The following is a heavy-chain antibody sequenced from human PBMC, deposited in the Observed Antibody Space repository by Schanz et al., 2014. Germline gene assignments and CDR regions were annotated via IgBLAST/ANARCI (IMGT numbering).Heavy chain of an antibody. V-gene: IGHV4-30-4*07. D-gene: IGHD3-16*02. CDR3: ARLSRYYGLDV. CDR2: IFFSGSA. Sequence: QVQLQESGPGLVKPSQTLSLTCAVSGGSISSGGYSWSWIRQPPGKGLGWIGCIFFSGSAYYNPSRKSRVTISVDPSKKQFSLGLSSVTAADTAVYYCARLSRYYGLDVWGQGTTVTVSS. J-gene: IGHJ6*02. CDR1: GGSISSGGYS.